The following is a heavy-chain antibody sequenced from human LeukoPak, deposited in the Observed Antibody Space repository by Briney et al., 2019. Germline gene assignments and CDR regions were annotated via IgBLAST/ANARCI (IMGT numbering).Heavy chain of an antibody. CDR1: GFIFDDYT. Sequence: GGSLRLSCAASGFIFDDYTMHWVRQAPGKGLEWVSGISWNGGNIGYADSVKGRFTISRDNSQNTVSLQLNNLRIEGTALYYCAKTSLSDPSGHYYYMDVWGKGTTVTVSS. D-gene: IGHD3-3*01. V-gene: IGHV3-9*01. CDR3: AKTSLSDPSGHYYYMDV. J-gene: IGHJ6*03. CDR2: ISWNGGNI.